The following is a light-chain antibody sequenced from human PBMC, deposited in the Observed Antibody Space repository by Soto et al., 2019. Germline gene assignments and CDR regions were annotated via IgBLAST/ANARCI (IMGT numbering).Light chain of an antibody. V-gene: IGLV1-44*01. CDR3: AAWDDSLNGLWV. Sequence: QSVLTQPPSAYGTPGQRVTISCSGSSSNIGSNTVNWYQQLPGTAPKLLIYSNNQRPSGVPDRFSGSKSGTSASLAISGLQSEDEADYYCAAWDDSLNGLWVFGGGTKVTVL. CDR2: SNN. J-gene: IGLJ3*02. CDR1: SSNIGSNT.